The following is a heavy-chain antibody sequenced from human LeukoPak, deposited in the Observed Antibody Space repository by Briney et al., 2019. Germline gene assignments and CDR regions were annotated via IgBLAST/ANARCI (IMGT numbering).Heavy chain of an antibody. Sequence: PSETLSLTCTVSGGSISSSSYYWGWIRQPPGKGLEWIGSIYHSGSTYYNPSLKSRVTISVDTSKNQFSLKLSSVTAADTAVYYCAREVGYSYGLVLDYWGQGTLVTVSS. CDR1: GGSISSSSYY. CDR3: AREVGYSYGLVLDY. V-gene: IGHV4-39*07. D-gene: IGHD5-18*01. J-gene: IGHJ4*02. CDR2: IYHSGST.